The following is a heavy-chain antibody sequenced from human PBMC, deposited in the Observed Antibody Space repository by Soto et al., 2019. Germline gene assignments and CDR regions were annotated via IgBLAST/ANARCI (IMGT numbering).Heavy chain of an antibody. Sequence: VGSLRLSCAASGFTFSSYAMSWVRQAPGKGLEWVSAISGSGGSTYYADSVKGRFTISRDNSKNTLYLQMNSLRAEDTAVYYCAKSPGRIVVVPAARVRFDYWGQGTLVTVS. CDR1: GFTFSSYA. D-gene: IGHD2-2*01. J-gene: IGHJ4*02. CDR3: AKSPGRIVVVPAARVRFDY. CDR2: ISGSGGST. V-gene: IGHV3-23*01.